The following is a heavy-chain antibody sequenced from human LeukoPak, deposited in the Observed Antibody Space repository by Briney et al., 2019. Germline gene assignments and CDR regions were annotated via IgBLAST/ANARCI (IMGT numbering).Heavy chain of an antibody. J-gene: IGHJ4*02. Sequence: GESLKISCKGSGYSFTKYWIGWVRQMPGKGLEWMGIIYPGDSDSRYSPSFQGQATIPADKSISTAYLQWSSLRASDTAMYYCATGLTYHYDSSSYYQDYWGQGTLVTVSS. V-gene: IGHV5-51*01. CDR3: ATGLTYHYDSSSYYQDY. CDR1: GYSFTKYW. D-gene: IGHD3-22*01. CDR2: IYPGDSDS.